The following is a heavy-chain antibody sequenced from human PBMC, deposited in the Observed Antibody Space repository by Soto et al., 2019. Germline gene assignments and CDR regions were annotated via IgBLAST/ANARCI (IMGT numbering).Heavy chain of an antibody. Sequence: PGGSLRLSCAASGFTVSSNYMSWVRQAPGKGLEWVSVIYSGGSTYYADSVKGRFTISRDNSKNTLYLQMNSLRAEDTAVYYCVSVDYGGNPTTLMDVWGQGTTVTVSS. CDR3: VSVDYGGNPTTLMDV. V-gene: IGHV3-53*01. D-gene: IGHD4-17*01. CDR2: IYSGGST. CDR1: GFTVSSNY. J-gene: IGHJ6*02.